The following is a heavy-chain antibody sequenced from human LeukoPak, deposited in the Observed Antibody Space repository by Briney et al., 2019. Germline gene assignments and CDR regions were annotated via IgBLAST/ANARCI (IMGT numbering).Heavy chain of an antibody. CDR1: GGTFSSYA. CDR3: ARAHRQLERLGRYYFDY. D-gene: IGHD1-1*01. J-gene: IGHJ4*02. Sequence: SVKVSCKASGGTFSSYAISWVRQAPGQGLEWVGGIIPIFGTANYAQKFQGRVTLTADKSTSTAYMELSSLRSEDTAVYYCARAHRQLERLGRYYFDYWGQGTLVTVSS. CDR2: IIPIFGTA. V-gene: IGHV1-69*06.